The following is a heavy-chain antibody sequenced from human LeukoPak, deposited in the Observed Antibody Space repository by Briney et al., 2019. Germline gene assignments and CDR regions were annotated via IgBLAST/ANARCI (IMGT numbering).Heavy chain of an antibody. CDR1: GLTSRSYA. Sequence: GGSLRPSSAASGLTSRSYATDWVRQAPGKGLEWVAVISYDGSNKYYADSVKGRFTISRDNSKNTLYLQMNSLRAEDTAVYYCASSNRGYSYGALDYWGQGTLVTVSS. CDR2: ISYDGSNK. D-gene: IGHD5-18*01. V-gene: IGHV3-30-3*02. CDR3: ASSNRGYSYGALDY. J-gene: IGHJ4*02.